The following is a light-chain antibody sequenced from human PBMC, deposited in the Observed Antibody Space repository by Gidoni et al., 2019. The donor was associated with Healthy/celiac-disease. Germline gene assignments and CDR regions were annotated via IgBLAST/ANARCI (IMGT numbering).Light chain of an antibody. J-gene: IGKJ2*01. CDR2: DAS. Sequence: ELVLTHSPATLSLSPGERATLSCRASQSVSSYLAWYQQKPGQAPRLLIYDASNRATGIPARFSGSGSGTDFTLTISSLEPEDFAVYYCQQRSNWPPVFGQXTKLEIK. CDR1: QSVSSY. CDR3: QQRSNWPPV. V-gene: IGKV3-11*01.